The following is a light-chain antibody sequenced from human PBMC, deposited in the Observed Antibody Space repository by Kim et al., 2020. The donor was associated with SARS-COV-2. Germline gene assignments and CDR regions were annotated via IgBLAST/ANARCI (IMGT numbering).Light chain of an antibody. J-gene: IGLJ3*02. Sequence: QTVVTQEPAFSVSPGGTVTLTCGLSSEPVTTALYPSWYRQTPGQPPRTLIYNTNIRSSGVPDRLSGSILGNKGALTITGAQADDESDYYCVLYMGHGHWAFGGGTQLTVL. CDR1: SEPVTTALY. CDR3: VLYMGHGHWA. V-gene: IGLV8-61*01. CDR2: NTN.